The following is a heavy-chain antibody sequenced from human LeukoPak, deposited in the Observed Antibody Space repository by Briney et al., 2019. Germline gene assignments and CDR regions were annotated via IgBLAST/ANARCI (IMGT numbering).Heavy chain of an antibody. J-gene: IGHJ4*02. V-gene: IGHV3-64*01. CDR2: ISSNGGST. CDR3: ASGSFYFDY. D-gene: IGHD3-10*01. CDR1: GFTFSSYA. Sequence: GGSLRLSCAASGFTFSSYAMHWVRQAPGKGLEYVSAISSNGGSTYYANSVKGRFTISRDNSKNTLYLQMGSLRAEDMAVYYCASGSFYFDYWGQGTLVTVSS.